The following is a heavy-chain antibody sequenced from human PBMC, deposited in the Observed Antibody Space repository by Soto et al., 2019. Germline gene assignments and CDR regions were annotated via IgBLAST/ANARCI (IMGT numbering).Heavy chain of an antibody. CDR3: AKDRRAGGNYGFYSDF. CDR1: GFTFSSYG. Sequence: EVQLLESGGGLVQPGGSLRLSCAASGFTFSSYGMTWVRQAPGKGLEWVSFSSATGAGTYYADSVKGRFTISRDNSKNTLYLQMTSLRADDTAVYYCAKDRRAGGNYGFYSDFWGQGALVSGSS. CDR2: SSATGAGT. J-gene: IGHJ4*02. D-gene: IGHD2-21*02. V-gene: IGHV3-23*01.